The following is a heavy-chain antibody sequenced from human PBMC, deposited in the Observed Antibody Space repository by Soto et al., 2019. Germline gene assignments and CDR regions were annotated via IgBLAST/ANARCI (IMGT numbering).Heavy chain of an antibody. CDR3: AQTLGLAVAGPGRFAL. V-gene: IGHV1-69*01. D-gene: IGHD6-19*01. Sequence: ANYAQKFQGRVTITADESTTTAYMELSSLRSDDTAVYYCAQTLGLAVAGPGRFALWGRGTLVTVSS. J-gene: IGHJ2*01. CDR2: A.